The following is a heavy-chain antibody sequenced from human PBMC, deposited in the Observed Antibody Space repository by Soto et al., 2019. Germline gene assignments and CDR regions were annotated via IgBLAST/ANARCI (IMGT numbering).Heavy chain of an antibody. CDR3: ASEYGDYYYYGMDV. D-gene: IGHD4-17*01. CDR1: GYTVSSNY. J-gene: IGHJ6*02. CDR2: IYSGGST. Sequence: GGSLRLSCTASGYTVSSNYMSWVRQAPGKGLEWVSAIYSGGSTYYADSVKGRFTISRDNSKNTLYLQMNSLRAEDTAVYYCASEYGDYYYYGMDVWGQGTTVTVSS. V-gene: IGHV3-53*01.